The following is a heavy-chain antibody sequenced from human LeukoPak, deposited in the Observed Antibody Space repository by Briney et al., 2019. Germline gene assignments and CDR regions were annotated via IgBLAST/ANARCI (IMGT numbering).Heavy chain of an antibody. D-gene: IGHD2-2*01. Sequence: SQTLSLTCTVSGGSISSGDYYWSWIRQPPGKGLEWIGYIYYSGSTYYNPSLKSRVTISVDTSKNQFSLKLSSVTAADTAVYYCARVGCSSTSCYHAFDIWGQGTMVTVSS. V-gene: IGHV4-30-4*08. CDR3: ARVGCSSTSCYHAFDI. CDR1: GGSISSGDYY. J-gene: IGHJ3*02. CDR2: IYYSGST.